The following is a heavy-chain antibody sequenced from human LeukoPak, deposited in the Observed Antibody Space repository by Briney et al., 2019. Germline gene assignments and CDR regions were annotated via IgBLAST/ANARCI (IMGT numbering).Heavy chain of an antibody. CDR2: ISWNSGSI. CDR1: GFTFDDYA. CDR3: AKDPTDDFWSGYFVQIASEYYFDY. J-gene: IGHJ4*02. V-gene: IGHV3-9*01. Sequence: GRSLRLSCAASGFTFDDYAMHWVRQAPGKGLEWVSGISWNSGSIGYADSVKGRFTISRDNAKNSLYLQMNSLRAEDTALYYCAKDPTDDFWSGYFVQIASEYYFDYWGQGTLVTVSS. D-gene: IGHD3-3*01.